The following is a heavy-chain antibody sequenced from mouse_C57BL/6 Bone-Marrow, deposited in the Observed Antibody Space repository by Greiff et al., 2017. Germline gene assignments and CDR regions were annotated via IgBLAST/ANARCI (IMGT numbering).Heavy chain of an antibody. D-gene: IGHD1-1*01. CDR2: IDPETGGT. Sequence: QVQLQQSGAELVRPGASVTLSCKASGYTFTDYEMNWVKQTPVHGLEWIGAIDPETGGTAYNQKFKGKAILTADKSSSTAYMELRSLTSEDSAVYYCTVTTVVADYWGQGTTLTVSS. V-gene: IGHV1-15*01. J-gene: IGHJ2*01. CDR1: GYTFTDYE. CDR3: TVTTVVADY.